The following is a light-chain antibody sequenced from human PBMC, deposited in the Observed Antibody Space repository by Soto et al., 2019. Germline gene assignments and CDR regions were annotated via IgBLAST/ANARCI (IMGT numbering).Light chain of an antibody. J-gene: IGKJ1*01. Sequence: PGERAALSCRASQSVSNRCLAWYQQKPGQAPRLLLYGASSRATGIPDRFSGSGSGTDFTLTITRLEPEDFAVYYCQQYGSSPPWTFGQGTKVDI. V-gene: IGKV3-20*01. CDR1: QSVSNRC. CDR3: QQYGSSPPWT. CDR2: GAS.